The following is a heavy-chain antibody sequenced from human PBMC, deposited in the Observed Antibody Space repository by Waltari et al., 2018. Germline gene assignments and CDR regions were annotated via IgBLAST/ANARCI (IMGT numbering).Heavy chain of an antibody. D-gene: IGHD2-15*01. V-gene: IGHV4-34*02. CDR1: GGSFSDYY. CDR2: IHHSGNT. Sequence: QVQLQQWGAGLLKPSETLSLTCDVYGGSFSDYYWSWIRQPPGRGLEWIGEIHHSGNTNYNPSLMSRVIVSIDTSKDQFSLKLTSVTAADTAVYYCARLVVVRSAVGAYYFDYWGQGTLVTVSS. J-gene: IGHJ4*02. CDR3: ARLVVVRSAVGAYYFDY.